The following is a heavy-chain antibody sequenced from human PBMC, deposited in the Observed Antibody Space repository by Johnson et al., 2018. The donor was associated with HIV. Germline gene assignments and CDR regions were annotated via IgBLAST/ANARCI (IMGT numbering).Heavy chain of an antibody. CDR3: AREGGWHIVVVTTIEGAFDI. Sequence: EVQLVESGGGLVQPGGSLRLSCAASGFTFSSFAMSWVRQAPGKGLEWVSAISGSGHSTYYADSVKGRFTISRDNSKNTLYLQMNSLGAEDTAVYYCAREGGWHIVVVTTIEGAFDIWGQGTMVIVSS. V-gene: IGHV3-23*04. J-gene: IGHJ3*02. D-gene: IGHD2-21*02. CDR1: GFTFSSFA. CDR2: ISGSGHST.